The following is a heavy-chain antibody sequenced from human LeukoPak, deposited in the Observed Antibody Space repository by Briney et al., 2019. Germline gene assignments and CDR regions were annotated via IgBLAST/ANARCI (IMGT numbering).Heavy chain of an antibody. J-gene: IGHJ4*02. CDR3: ATGPYYDILTGYYGHLDY. CDR1: GFTFSSHG. D-gene: IGHD3-9*01. V-gene: IGHV3-30*19. Sequence: PWGSLRLSCAASGFTFSSHGMHWVRQAPGKGLEWVAVISYDGSIEYYADSVKGRFTISRDNSKNTLYLQMGSLRAEDMAVYYCATGPYYDILTGYYGHLDYWGQGTLVTVSS. CDR2: ISYDGSIE.